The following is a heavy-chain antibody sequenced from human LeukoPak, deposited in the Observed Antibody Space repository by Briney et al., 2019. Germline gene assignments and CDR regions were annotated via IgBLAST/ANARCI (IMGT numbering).Heavy chain of an antibody. CDR3: ARGGWNYVDAFDI. D-gene: IGHD1-7*01. Sequence: GGSLRLSCAAPGFTFSSYWMSWVRQAPGKGLGWVAVISYDGSNKYYADSVKGRFTISRDNSKNTLYLQMNSLRAEDTAVYYCARGGWNYVDAFDIWGQGTMVTVSS. CDR1: GFTFSSYW. J-gene: IGHJ3*02. V-gene: IGHV3-30-3*01. CDR2: ISYDGSNK.